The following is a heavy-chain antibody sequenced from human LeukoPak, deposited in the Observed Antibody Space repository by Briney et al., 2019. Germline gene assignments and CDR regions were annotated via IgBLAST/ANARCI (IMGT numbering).Heavy chain of an antibody. J-gene: IGHJ4*02. CDR1: GFTFSSYA. D-gene: IGHD2-2*01. CDR3: AREYCSSTSCPGTYFDY. CDR2: ISYDGSNK. Sequence: GGSLRLSCAASGFTFSSYAMHWVRQAPGKGLEWVAVISYDGSNKYYADSVKGRFTISRDNSKNTLYLQMNSLRAEDTAVYYCAREYCSSTSCPGTYFDYWGQGTLVTVSS. V-gene: IGHV3-30-3*01.